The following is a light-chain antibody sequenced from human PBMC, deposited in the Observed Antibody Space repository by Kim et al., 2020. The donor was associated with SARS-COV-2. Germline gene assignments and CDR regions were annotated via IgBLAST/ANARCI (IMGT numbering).Light chain of an antibody. V-gene: IGKV4-1*01. CDR2: WAS. CDR1: QSVLNSNNKNY. J-gene: IGKJ4*01. CDR3: QQYLNTPLS. Sequence: DIVMTQSPDSLAVSLGERATFNCKSSQSVLNSNNKNYLAWYQQKPGQPPRLLIYWASTRESGVPDRFSGSGSGTDFTLTISSLQAEDVAVYYCQQYLNTPLSFGGGTKLEIK.